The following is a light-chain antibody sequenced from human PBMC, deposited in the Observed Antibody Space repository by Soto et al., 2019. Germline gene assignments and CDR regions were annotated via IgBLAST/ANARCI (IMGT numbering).Light chain of an antibody. Sequence: DIQMTQSPTSLSASVGDRVTITCRASQNIRSYLNWYQQIPWKAPNLLIYATSILQTGVPSRFSGSGTGTAFTLTINVLQPEDFATYYFQKGYTTRWTFGQGTKVEIK. V-gene: IGKV1-39*01. CDR3: QKGYTTRWT. CDR2: ATS. J-gene: IGKJ1*01. CDR1: QNIRSY.